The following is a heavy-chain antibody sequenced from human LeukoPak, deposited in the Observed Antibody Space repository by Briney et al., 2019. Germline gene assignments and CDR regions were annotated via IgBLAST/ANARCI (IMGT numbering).Heavy chain of an antibody. Sequence: GGSLSLSCAASGFSINNYAMGWVRQAPGEGVECFSVGYSGGSTYYADSVKGRFTISRDNSKNSLYLQMNSLKAEDTAVYYCARVVMVSYGTMFDYWGQGTLVTVSS. V-gene: IGHV3-53*01. CDR2: GYSGGST. D-gene: IGHD5-18*01. CDR3: ARVVMVSYGTMFDY. CDR1: GFSINNYA. J-gene: IGHJ4*02.